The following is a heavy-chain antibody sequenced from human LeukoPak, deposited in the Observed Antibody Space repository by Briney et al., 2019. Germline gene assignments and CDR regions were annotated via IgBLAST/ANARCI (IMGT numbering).Heavy chain of an antibody. D-gene: IGHD6-13*01. CDR1: GYTFTSYA. CDR2: INAGNGNT. Sequence: GASVKVSCKASGYTFTSYAMHWVRQAPGQRLEWMGWINAGNGNTKYSQKFQGRVTITRDTSASTAYMELSSLRSEDTAVYYCARVVRRASSSWSAPLKKNDAFDIWGQGTMVTVSS. CDR3: ARVVRRASSSWSAPLKKNDAFDI. J-gene: IGHJ3*02. V-gene: IGHV1-3*01.